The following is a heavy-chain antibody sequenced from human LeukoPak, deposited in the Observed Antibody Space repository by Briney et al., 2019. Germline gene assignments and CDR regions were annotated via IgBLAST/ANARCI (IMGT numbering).Heavy chain of an antibody. CDR1: GFTFSSYS. J-gene: IGHJ4*02. D-gene: IGHD2-15*01. V-gene: IGHV3-21*01. CDR3: AREGSGGSCYSCNYFDY. Sequence: GGSLRLSCAASGFTFSSYSMNWVRRAPGKGLEWVSSISSSSSYIYYADSVKGRFTISRDNAKNSLYLQMNSLRAEDTAVYYCAREGSGGSCYSCNYFDYWGQGTLVTVSS. CDR2: ISSSSSYI.